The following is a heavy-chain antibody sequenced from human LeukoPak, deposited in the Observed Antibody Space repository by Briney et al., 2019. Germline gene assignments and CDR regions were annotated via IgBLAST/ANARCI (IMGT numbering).Heavy chain of an antibody. CDR3: ARDSPTYYYDSSGYGDAFDI. D-gene: IGHD3-22*01. Sequence: SQTLSLTCAISGDSVSSNSAAWNWIRQSPSRGLEWLGRTYYRSKWYNDYAVSVKSRITINPDTSKNQFSLQLSSVTPEDTAVYYCARDSPTYYYDSSGYGDAFDIWGQGTMVTVSS. V-gene: IGHV6-1*01. CDR1: GDSVSSNSAA. CDR2: TYYRSKWYN. J-gene: IGHJ3*02.